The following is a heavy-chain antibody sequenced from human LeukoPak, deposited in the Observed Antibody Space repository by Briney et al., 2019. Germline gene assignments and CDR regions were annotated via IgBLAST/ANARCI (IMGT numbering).Heavy chain of an antibody. D-gene: IGHD5-12*01. CDR3: ARARPLGIVATSFDY. Sequence: PGRSLRLSCAASGFTFSSYGMHWVRQAPGKGLEWVAVIWYDGSSKYYADSVKGRFTISRDNSKNTLYLQMNSLRAEDTAVYYCARARPLGIVATSFDYWGQGTLVTVSS. V-gene: IGHV3-33*01. J-gene: IGHJ4*02. CDR1: GFTFSSYG. CDR2: IWYDGSSK.